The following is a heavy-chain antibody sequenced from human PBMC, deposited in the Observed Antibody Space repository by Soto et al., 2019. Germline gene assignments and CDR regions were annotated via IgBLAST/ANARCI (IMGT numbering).Heavy chain of an antibody. Sequence: GGSIRLSCAASGVTFSYSWMSWVRQAPGKGLEWVGRIRSKTDGGTTDYAAPLKGRFTISRDDSKNTLYLQMNSLKTEDTAVYYCTTGTWAPNDYWGQGTLVTVSP. CDR3: TTGTWAPNDY. J-gene: IGHJ4*02. CDR1: GVTFSYSW. CDR2: IRSKTDGGTT. V-gene: IGHV3-15*01. D-gene: IGHD3-16*01.